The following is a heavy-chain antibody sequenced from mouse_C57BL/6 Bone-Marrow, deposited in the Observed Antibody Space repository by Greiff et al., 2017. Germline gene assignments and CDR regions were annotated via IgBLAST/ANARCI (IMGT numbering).Heavy chain of an antibody. CDR2: IYPRSGNT. CDR1: GYTFTSYG. V-gene: IGHV1-81*01. J-gene: IGHJ2*01. CDR3: ARGRGGIYYFDY. Sequence: VQLQESGAELARPGASVKLSCKASGYTFTSYGISWVKQRTGQGLEWIGEIYPRSGNTYYNEKFKGKATLPAAKSSSTAYMELRSLTSEDSAVYFCARGRGGIYYFDYWGQGTTLTVSS.